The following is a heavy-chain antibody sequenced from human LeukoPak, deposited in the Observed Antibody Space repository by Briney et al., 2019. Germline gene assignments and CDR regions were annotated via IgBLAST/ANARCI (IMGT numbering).Heavy chain of an antibody. J-gene: IGHJ4*02. CDR2: ISSSSTI. V-gene: IGHV3-48*01. Sequence: GGSLRLSCAASGFTFSTYSMNWVRQAPGKGLEWVSYISSSSTINYADSVKGRFTISRDNAKNSLYLQMNSLRAEDTAVYYCARAFDYWGQGTLVTVSS. CDR1: GFTFSTYS. CDR3: ARAFDY.